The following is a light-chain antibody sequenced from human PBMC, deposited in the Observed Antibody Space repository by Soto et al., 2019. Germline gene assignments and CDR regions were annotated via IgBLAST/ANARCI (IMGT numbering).Light chain of an antibody. V-gene: IGKV3D-20*02. Sequence: SLSPGKMSSFSGGAAQRASRASQSVSSNDVAWHQQKPGQAPRLLLYDASNRATGIPARFSGSGCGTDFTLTISSLEPEDFAVYYCQQNTSARTFGQGTKVDIK. CDR3: QQNTSART. J-gene: IGKJ1*01. CDR2: DAS. CDR1: QSVSSND.